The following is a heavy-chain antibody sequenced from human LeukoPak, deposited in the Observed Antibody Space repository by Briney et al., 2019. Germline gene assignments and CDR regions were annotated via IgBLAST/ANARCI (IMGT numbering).Heavy chain of an antibody. J-gene: IGHJ5*02. V-gene: IGHV1-69*02. CDR3: ASAYYDFWSGYQGWFDP. CDR2: IIPILGIA. Sequence: GASVKVSCKASGGTFSSYTISWVRQAPGQGLEWMGRIIPILGIANYAQKFQGRVTITADKSTSTAYMELSSLRSEDTAVYYCASAYYDFWSGYQGWFDPWGQGTLVTVSS. CDR1: GGTFSSYT. D-gene: IGHD3-3*01.